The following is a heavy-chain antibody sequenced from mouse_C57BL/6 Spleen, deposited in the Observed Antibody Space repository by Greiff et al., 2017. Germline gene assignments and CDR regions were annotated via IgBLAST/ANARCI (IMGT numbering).Heavy chain of an antibody. Sequence: QVQLQQPGAELVKPGASVKLSCKASGYTFTSYWMQWVNQRPGQGLEWIGEIDPSDSYTNYNQKFKGKATLTVDTSSRTPYMQLSSLTSEDSAVYYCARSGDGYYNWYFDVWGTGTTVTVAS. J-gene: IGHJ1*03. CDR2: IDPSDSYT. D-gene: IGHD2-3*01. V-gene: IGHV1-50*01. CDR3: ARSGDGYYNWYFDV. CDR1: GYTFTSYW.